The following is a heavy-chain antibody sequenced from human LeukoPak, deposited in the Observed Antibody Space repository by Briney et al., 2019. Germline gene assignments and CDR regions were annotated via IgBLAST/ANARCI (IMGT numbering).Heavy chain of an antibody. CDR3: ARDRITMVRGPNRGYFDY. V-gene: IGHV4-34*01. Sequence: PSETLSLTCAVYGGSFSGYYWSWIRQPPGKGLEWIGEINHSGSTNYNPSLKSRVTISVDTSKNQFSLKLSSVTAADTAVYYCARDRITMVRGPNRGYFDYWGQGTLVTVSS. D-gene: IGHD3-10*01. J-gene: IGHJ4*02. CDR1: GGSFSGYY. CDR2: INHSGST.